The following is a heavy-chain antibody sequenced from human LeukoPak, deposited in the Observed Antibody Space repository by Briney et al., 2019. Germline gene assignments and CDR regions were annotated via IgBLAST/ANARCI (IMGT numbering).Heavy chain of an antibody. CDR3: AREILGGFNPGAY. V-gene: IGHV4-4*02. J-gene: IGHJ4*02. Sequence: PSETLSLTCTVSLDSTTSNFWSWVRQPPGKGREWIGEIHRSGSPNYNPSLQSRVTISIDRSRNQIVLELSSVTAADTAVYYCAREILGGFNPGAYWGQGTLVTVSS. D-gene: IGHD1-14*01. CDR1: LDSTTSNF. CDR2: IHRSGSP.